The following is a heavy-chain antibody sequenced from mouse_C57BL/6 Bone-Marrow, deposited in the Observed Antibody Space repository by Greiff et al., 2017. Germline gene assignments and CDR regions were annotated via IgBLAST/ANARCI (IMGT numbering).Heavy chain of an antibody. V-gene: IGHV1-81*01. D-gene: IGHD2-4*01. CDR3: ARVYYDYDGAWFAY. J-gene: IGHJ3*01. CDR2: IYPRSGNP. Sequence: QVQLQQSGAELARPGASVKLSCKASGYTFTSYGISWVKQRTGQGLEWIGEIYPRSGNPYYNEKFKGKATLTADKSSSTAYMELRSLTSKDSAVYFCARVYYDYDGAWFAYWGQGTLVTVSA. CDR1: GYTFTSYG.